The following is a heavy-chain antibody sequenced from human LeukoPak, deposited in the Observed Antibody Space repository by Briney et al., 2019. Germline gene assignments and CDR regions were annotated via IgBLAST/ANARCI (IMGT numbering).Heavy chain of an antibody. CDR1: GYTLTSYD. D-gene: IGHD3-10*01. Sequence: ASVKVSCKASGYTLTSYDINWVRQATGQGLEWMGWMNPNSGNTGYAQKFQGRVTMTRNTSISTAYMELSSLRSEDTAVYYCARAGTTRGVNSLGYWGQGTLVTVSS. CDR2: MNPNSGNT. J-gene: IGHJ4*02. V-gene: IGHV1-8*01. CDR3: ARAGTTRGVNSLGY.